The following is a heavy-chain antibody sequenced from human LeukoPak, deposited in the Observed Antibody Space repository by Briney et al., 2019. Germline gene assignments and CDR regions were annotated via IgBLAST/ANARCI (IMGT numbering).Heavy chain of an antibody. CDR3: ARLLWFGESIKAFDI. Sequence: ASVKVSCKASGYTFTSYYMHWVRQAPGQGLEWMGIINPSGGSTSYAQKFQGRVTMTRDMSTSTVYMELSSLRSEDTAVYYYARLLWFGESIKAFDIWGQGTMVTVSS. CDR2: INPSGGST. D-gene: IGHD3-10*01. V-gene: IGHV1-46*03. CDR1: GYTFTSYY. J-gene: IGHJ3*02.